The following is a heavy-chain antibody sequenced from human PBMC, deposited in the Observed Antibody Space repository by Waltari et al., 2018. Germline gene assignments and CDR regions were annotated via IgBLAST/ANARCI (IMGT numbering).Heavy chain of an antibody. J-gene: IGHJ5*02. D-gene: IGHD6-13*01. CDR1: GGTFSSYA. CDR3: AGEDSSSWHTNNWFDP. Sequence: QVQLVQSGAEVKKPGSSVKVSCKASGGTFSSYAISWVRQAPGQGREWMGGIIPIFGPANYAQKCQGRVTVTTDESTSTAYMELSSMIADDTAVYYWAGEDSSSWHTNNWFDPWGQGTLVTVAS. CDR2: IIPIFGPA. V-gene: IGHV1-69*05.